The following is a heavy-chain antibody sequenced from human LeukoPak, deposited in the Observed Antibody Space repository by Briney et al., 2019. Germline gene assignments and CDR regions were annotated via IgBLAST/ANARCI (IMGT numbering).Heavy chain of an antibody. J-gene: IGHJ1*01. CDR1: GFTFTSYA. Sequence: PGGSLRLSCAASGFTFTSYAMSWVRQAPGKGLEWLSSISGGGGITLYADSVKGRFTISRDNAKNSLYLQMNSLRAEDTAVYYCASPLYDSSEYFQHWGQGTLVTVSS. CDR3: ASPLYDSSEYFQH. CDR2: ISGGGGIT. D-gene: IGHD3-22*01. V-gene: IGHV3-23*01.